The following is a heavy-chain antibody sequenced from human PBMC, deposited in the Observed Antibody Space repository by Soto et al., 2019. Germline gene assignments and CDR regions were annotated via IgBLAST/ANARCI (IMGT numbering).Heavy chain of an antibody. Sequence: ASVKVSCKASGGTFSSYAISWVRQAPGQGPEWMGGIIPIFGTANYAQKFQGRVTITADESTSTAYMELSSLRSEDTAVYYCARDRGYCSSTSCYRGPFDIWGQGTMVTVSS. CDR1: GGTFSSYA. CDR3: ARDRGYCSSTSCYRGPFDI. J-gene: IGHJ3*02. V-gene: IGHV1-69*13. CDR2: IIPIFGTA. D-gene: IGHD2-2*02.